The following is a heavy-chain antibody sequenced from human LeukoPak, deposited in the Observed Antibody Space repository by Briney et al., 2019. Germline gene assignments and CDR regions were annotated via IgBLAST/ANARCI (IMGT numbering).Heavy chain of an antibody. J-gene: IGHJ5*02. Sequence: PSETLSLTCAVYGGPFRGYYWSWIRQPPGKGLEWIGEINHSGSTNYNPSLKSRVTISVDTSKNQFSLKLSSVTAADTAVYYCASYYGSGSYYWFDPWGQGTLVTVSS. D-gene: IGHD3-10*01. CDR1: GGPFRGYY. CDR2: INHSGST. V-gene: IGHV4-34*01. CDR3: ASYYGSGSYYWFDP.